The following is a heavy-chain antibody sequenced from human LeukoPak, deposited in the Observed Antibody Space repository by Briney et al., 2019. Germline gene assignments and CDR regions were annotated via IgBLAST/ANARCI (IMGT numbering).Heavy chain of an antibody. CDR1: GLSFRDAW. J-gene: IGHJ4*02. CDR2: ISSSSSYI. Sequence: PGGSLRLSCAVSGLSFRDAWLCWVRQAPGKGLEWVSSISSSSSYIYYADSVKGRFTISRDNAKNSLYLQMNSLRAEDTAVYYCARDYYYDSSGYYSWGQGTLVTVSS. V-gene: IGHV3-21*01. D-gene: IGHD3-22*01. CDR3: ARDYYYDSSGYYS.